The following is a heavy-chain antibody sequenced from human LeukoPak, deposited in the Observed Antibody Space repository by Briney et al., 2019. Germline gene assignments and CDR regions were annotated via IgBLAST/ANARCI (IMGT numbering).Heavy chain of an antibody. V-gene: IGHV4-59*01. CDR3: ARGYNWFDP. Sequence: PSETLSLTCTVSGGSISSYYWSWNRQPPGRGLEWIGYIYYSGSTNYNPSLKSRVTISVDTSKNQLSLKLSSVTAADTAVYYCARGYNWFDPWGQGTLVTVSS. D-gene: IGHD1-14*01. CDR2: IYYSGST. CDR1: GGSISSYY. J-gene: IGHJ5*02.